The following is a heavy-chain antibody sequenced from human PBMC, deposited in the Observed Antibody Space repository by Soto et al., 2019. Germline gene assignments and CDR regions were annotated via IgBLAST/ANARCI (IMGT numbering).Heavy chain of an antibody. J-gene: IGHJ5*02. Sequence: PGGSLRLSCAASGFTFSNAWMSWVRQAPGKGLEWVGRIKSKTDGGTTDYAAPVKGGFTISRDDSKNTLYLQMNSLKTEDTAVYYCTTDPYYYDSSGYYYGWFDPWRQGTLVTVSS. D-gene: IGHD3-22*01. CDR3: TTDPYYYDSSGYYYGWFDP. V-gene: IGHV3-15*01. CDR1: GFTFSNAW. CDR2: IKSKTDGGTT.